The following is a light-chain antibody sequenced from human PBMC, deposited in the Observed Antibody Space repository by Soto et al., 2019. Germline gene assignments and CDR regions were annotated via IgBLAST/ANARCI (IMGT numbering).Light chain of an antibody. CDR2: GAS. V-gene: IGKV3-20*01. Sequence: EIVLTQSPGTLSLSPGERAPLSCRASQSVSSNFLAWYQQKPGQAPRLLISGASNRATGIPDRFSGSGSGTDFTLTISGLEPEDFAVYYCQQYGSSPITFGQGTRLEI. J-gene: IGKJ5*01. CDR3: QQYGSSPIT. CDR1: QSVSSNF.